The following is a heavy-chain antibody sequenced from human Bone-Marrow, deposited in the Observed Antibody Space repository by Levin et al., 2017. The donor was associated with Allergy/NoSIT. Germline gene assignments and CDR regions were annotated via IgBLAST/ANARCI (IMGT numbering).Heavy chain of an antibody. CDR2: INPNNGAT. CDR1: GFAFTDYY. CDR3: ARDPAVTRDGYFDL. Sequence: GESLKISCKASGFAFTDYYMHWVRQAPGQGLEWLGWINPNNGATKYALKFQDRVTMTRDKSISTAYMEFRRLRSDDTAVFYCARDPAVTRDGYFDLWGRGTLVSVSS. D-gene: IGHD4-17*01. J-gene: IGHJ2*01. V-gene: IGHV1-2*02.